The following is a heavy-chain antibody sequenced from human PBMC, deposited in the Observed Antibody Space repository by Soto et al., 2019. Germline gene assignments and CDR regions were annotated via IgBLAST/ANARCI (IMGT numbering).Heavy chain of an antibody. CDR1: GFSLSTSGVG. Sequence: SGPTLVNPTQTLTLTCTFSGFSLSTSGVGVGWIRQPPGKALEWLALIYWNDDERYSPSLKSRLTISKDTSKNQVVLTMTNMDPVDTATYYCAHRRYSGSYFFHSDYRGPGTLVTVSS. J-gene: IGHJ4*02. CDR3: AHRRYSGSYFFHSDY. V-gene: IGHV2-5*01. D-gene: IGHD1-26*01. CDR2: IYWNDDE.